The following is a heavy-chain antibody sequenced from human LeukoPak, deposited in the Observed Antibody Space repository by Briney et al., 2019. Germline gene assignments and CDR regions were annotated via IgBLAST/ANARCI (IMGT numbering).Heavy chain of an antibody. V-gene: IGHV1-69*01. CDR2: IIPIFGTA. D-gene: IGHD6-13*01. Sequence: SVKVSCKASGGTFSSYAISWARQAPGQGLEWMGGIIPIFGTANYAQKFQGRVTITADESTSTAYMELSSLKSEDTAVYYCASQYSSSWYGGYWFDPWGQGTLVTVSS. J-gene: IGHJ5*02. CDR1: GGTFSSYA. CDR3: ASQYSSSWYGGYWFDP.